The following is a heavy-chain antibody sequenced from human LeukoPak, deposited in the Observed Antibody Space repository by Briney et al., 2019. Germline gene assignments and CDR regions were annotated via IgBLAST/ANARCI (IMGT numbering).Heavy chain of an antibody. CDR3: ARGSYVEMVPYYYYGMDV. D-gene: IGHD5-24*01. CDR2: ISAYNGNT. Sequence: GDSVKVSCKASGYTFTSYGISWVRQAPGQGLEWMGWISAYNGNTNYAQKLQGRVTMTTDTSTSTAYMELRSLRSDDTAVYYCARGSYVEMVPYYYYGMDVWGQGTTVTVSS. V-gene: IGHV1-18*01. J-gene: IGHJ6*02. CDR1: GYTFTSYG.